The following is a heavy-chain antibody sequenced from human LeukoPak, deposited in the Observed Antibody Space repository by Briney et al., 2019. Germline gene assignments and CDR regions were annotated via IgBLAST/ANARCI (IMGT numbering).Heavy chain of an antibody. J-gene: IGHJ4*02. D-gene: IGHD6-13*01. Sequence: PSETLSLTCAVYGGSFSGYYWSWIRQPPGKGLEWIGEINHSGSTNYNPSLKSRVTISVDTSKNQFSLKLSSVTAADTAVYYCARHAVAAAGTGFDYWGQGTLVTVSS. CDR1: GGSFSGYY. V-gene: IGHV4-34*01. CDR3: ARHAVAAAGTGFDY. CDR2: INHSGST.